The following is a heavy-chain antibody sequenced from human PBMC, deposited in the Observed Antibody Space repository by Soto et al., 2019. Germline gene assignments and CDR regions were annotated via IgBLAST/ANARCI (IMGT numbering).Heavy chain of an antibody. CDR3: ARSNTAMVEFDY. V-gene: IGHV4-59*01. CDR1: GGSISSYY. D-gene: IGHD5-18*01. CDR2: IYYSGST. Sequence: PSETLSLTCTVSGGSISSYYWNWIRQPPGKGLEWIGYIYYSGSTNYNPSLKSRLTISVDTSKNQFSLKLSSVTAADTAVYYCARSNTAMVEFDYWGQGTLVTVSS. J-gene: IGHJ4*02.